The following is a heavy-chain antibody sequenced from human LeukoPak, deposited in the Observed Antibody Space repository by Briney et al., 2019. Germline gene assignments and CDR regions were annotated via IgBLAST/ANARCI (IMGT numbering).Heavy chain of an antibody. D-gene: IGHD6-19*01. V-gene: IGHV3-7*01. CDR3: ASPAIAVEVGRFDY. J-gene: IGHJ4*02. Sequence: PGGALRLSCAASGFTFSSYWMSWVRQAPGKGLEWVANIKQDGSEKYYVDSVKGRFTISRDNAKNSLYLQMNSLRAEDTAVYYCASPAIAVEVGRFDYWGQGTLVTVSS. CDR1: GFTFSSYW. CDR2: IKQDGSEK.